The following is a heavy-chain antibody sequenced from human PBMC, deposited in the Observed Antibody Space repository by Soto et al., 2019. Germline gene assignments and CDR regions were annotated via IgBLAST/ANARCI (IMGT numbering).Heavy chain of an antibody. D-gene: IGHD3-22*01. Sequence: GGPLRLTGAAAGFTFSSYGIHWVRQAPGKGLEWVAVISYDGSNKYYADSVKGRFTISRDNSKNTLYLQMNSLRAEDTAVYYCARVPYYYDSSGSYWGQGT. CDR3: ARVPYYYDSSGSY. CDR1: GFTFSSYG. CDR2: ISYDGSNK. V-gene: IGHV3-30*03. J-gene: IGHJ4*02.